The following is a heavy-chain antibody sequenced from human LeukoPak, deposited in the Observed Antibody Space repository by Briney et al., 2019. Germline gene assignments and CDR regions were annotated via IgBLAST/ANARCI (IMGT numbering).Heavy chain of an antibody. V-gene: IGHV3-7*01. D-gene: IGHD5-18*01. J-gene: IGHJ4*02. CDR2: IKQGGSEK. Sequence: PGGSLRLSCAASGFTFSSYWMTWIRQAPGKGLEWVANIKQGGSEKYYVDSVKGRFTISRDNAKNSLYLQMNSLRAADTAVYYCARDTGGGYSCYDCWGQGTLVTVSS. CDR3: ARDTGGGYSCYDC. CDR1: GFTFSSYW.